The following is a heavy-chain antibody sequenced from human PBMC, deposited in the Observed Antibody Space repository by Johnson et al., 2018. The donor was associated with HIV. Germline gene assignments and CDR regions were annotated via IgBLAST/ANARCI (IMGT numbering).Heavy chain of an antibody. J-gene: IGHJ3*02. Sequence: VQLVESGGGLVQPGGSLRLSCAASGFTFSSYWMSWVRQAPGKGLEWVANIKQDGSEKYYVDSVKGRFTISRDNSKTTLYLQMNSLRVDDTAVYYCARDGGRGDFDIWGHGTRVSVSS. CDR2: IKQDGSEK. V-gene: IGHV3-7*01. D-gene: IGHD3-16*01. CDR3: ARDGGRGDFDI. CDR1: GFTFSSYW.